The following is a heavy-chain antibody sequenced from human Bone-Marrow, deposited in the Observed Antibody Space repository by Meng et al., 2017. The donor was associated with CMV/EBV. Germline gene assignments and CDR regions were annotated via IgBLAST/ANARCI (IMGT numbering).Heavy chain of an antibody. CDR2: INHSGST. CDR1: GGSFSGYY. Sequence: GSLRLSCAVYGGSFSGYYWSWIRQPPGKGLEWIGEINHSGSTNYNPSLKSRVTISVDTSKNQFSLKLSSVTVADTAVYYCARGRRRITIFGVTPGYNWFDPWGQGTLVTVSS. CDR3: ARGRRRITIFGVTPGYNWFDP. D-gene: IGHD3-3*01. V-gene: IGHV4-34*01. J-gene: IGHJ5*02.